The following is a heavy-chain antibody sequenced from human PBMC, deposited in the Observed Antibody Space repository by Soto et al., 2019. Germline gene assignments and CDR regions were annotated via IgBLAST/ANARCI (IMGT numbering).Heavy chain of an antibody. J-gene: IGHJ4*02. D-gene: IGHD4-17*01. CDR3: ARAGGTTVTGLWHFDS. CDR1: GFTFNTYS. Sequence: QVQLEESGGGVVQPGRSLRLSCEASGFTFNTYSMHGVRQPPGKGLEWLAAIWYDGTQKYYADSVKGRFIISRDNSKKTLYLEMNSLRAEDTAVYYCARAGGTTVTGLWHFDSWGQETLVTVSS. CDR2: IWYDGTQK. V-gene: IGHV3-33*01.